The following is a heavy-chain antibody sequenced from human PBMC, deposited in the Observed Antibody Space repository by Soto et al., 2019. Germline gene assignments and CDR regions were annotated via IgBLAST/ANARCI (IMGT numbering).Heavy chain of an antibody. J-gene: IGHJ4*02. V-gene: IGHV3-23*01. Sequence: AGGSLRLSCAASGFTFSSYAMSWVRQAPGKGLEWVSAISGSGGSTYYADSVKGRFTISRDNSKNTLYLQMNSLRAEDTAVYYCAKDEAKYSSGWYGYWGQGTLVTSPQ. CDR2: ISGSGGST. D-gene: IGHD6-19*01. CDR1: GFTFSSYA. CDR3: AKDEAKYSSGWYGY.